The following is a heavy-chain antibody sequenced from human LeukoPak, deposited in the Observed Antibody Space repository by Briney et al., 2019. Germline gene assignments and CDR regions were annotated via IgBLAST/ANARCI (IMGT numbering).Heavy chain of an antibody. CDR2: IYYSGST. D-gene: IGHD3-16*02. Sequence: SETLSLTCTVSGGSISSYYWGWIRQPPGKGLEWIGSIYYSGSTYYNPSLKSRVTISVDTSKNQFSLKLSSVTAADTAVYYCARQLGDYVWGSYRSFDYWGQGTLVTVSS. CDR1: GGSISSYY. J-gene: IGHJ4*02. V-gene: IGHV4-39*01. CDR3: ARQLGDYVWGSYRSFDY.